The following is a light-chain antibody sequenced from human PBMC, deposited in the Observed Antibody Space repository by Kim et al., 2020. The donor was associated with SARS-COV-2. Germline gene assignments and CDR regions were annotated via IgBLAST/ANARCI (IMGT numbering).Light chain of an antibody. J-gene: IGLJ1*01. Sequence: SVSPGQTASITCSGDKLGDKYACWYQQKPGQSPVLVIYQDSKRPSGIPERFSGSNSGNTATPTISGTQAMDEADYYCQAWDSSVYVFGTGTKVTVL. CDR2: QDS. CDR3: QAWDSSVYV. CDR1: KLGDKY. V-gene: IGLV3-1*01.